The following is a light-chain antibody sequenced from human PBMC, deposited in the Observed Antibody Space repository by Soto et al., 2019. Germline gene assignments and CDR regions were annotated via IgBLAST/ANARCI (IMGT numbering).Light chain of an antibody. CDR1: SGDVGSYNL. CDR3: CSYSTSHTWM. Sequence: QSALTQPASVSGSPGQSIAISCTGTSGDVGSYNLVSWYQQYPGKAPKLMIYEDTKRPSWVSNRFSGSKSGNTASLTISGLQADDEADYYCCSYSTSHTWMFGGGTKVTVL. V-gene: IGLV2-23*01. CDR2: EDT. J-gene: IGLJ3*02.